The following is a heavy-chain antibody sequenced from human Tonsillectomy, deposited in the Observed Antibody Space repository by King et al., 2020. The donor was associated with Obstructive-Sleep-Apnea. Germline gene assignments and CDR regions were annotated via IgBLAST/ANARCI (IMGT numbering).Heavy chain of an antibody. CDR1: GFTFSSYA. V-gene: IGHV3-23*04. J-gene: IGHJ4*02. CDR3: ANLAMAGRFNDY. CDR2: ISGSGGST. D-gene: IGHD6-19*01. Sequence: EVQLVESGGDLVQPGGSLRLSCAASGFTFSSYAMNWVRQAPGKGLEWVSTISGSGGSTYYADSVKGRFTISRDNSKNTLYLQMNSLRAEDTALYYCANLAMAGRFNDYWGQGTLVTVSS.